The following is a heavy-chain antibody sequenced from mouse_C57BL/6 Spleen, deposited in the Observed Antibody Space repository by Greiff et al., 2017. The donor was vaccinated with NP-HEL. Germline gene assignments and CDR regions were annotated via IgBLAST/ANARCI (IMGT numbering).Heavy chain of an antibody. Sequence: EVKLMESGGDLVKPGGSLKLSCAASGFTFSSYGMSWVRQTPDKRLGWVATISSGGSYTYYPDSVKGRFTISRDNAKNTLYLQMSSLKSEDTAMYYCARRGDYDGFAYWGQGTLVTVSA. D-gene: IGHD2-4*01. CDR3: ARRGDYDGFAY. V-gene: IGHV5-6*02. J-gene: IGHJ3*01. CDR1: GFTFSSYG. CDR2: ISSGGSYT.